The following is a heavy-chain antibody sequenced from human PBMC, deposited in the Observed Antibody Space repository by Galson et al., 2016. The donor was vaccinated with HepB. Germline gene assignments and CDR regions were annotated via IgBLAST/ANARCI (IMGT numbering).Heavy chain of an antibody. CDR2: TYYRSKWYE. CDR1: GDSVSSDTAG. V-gene: IGHV6-1*01. D-gene: IGHD6-19*01. CDR3: ARDREVPGPFFFFDY. J-gene: IGHJ4*02. Sequence: CAISGDSVSSDTAGWNWIRQSPSRGLEWLGRTYYRSKWYEDYAPSLKSRITISPDTSKNQFSLHLNSVTPEDTSAYFCARDREVPGPFFFFDYWGQGSLVTVSS.